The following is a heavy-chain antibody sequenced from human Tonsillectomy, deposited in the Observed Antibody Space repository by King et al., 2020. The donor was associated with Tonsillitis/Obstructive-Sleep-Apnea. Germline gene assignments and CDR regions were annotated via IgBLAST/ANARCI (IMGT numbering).Heavy chain of an antibody. CDR2: IDPSDSYT. J-gene: IGHJ6*03. V-gene: IGHV5-10-1*01. CDR1: GYSFTSYW. CDR3: AKHVRYFDWLGPQDYYYYMDV. Sequence: VQLVQSGAEVKKPGESLRISCKGSGYSFTSYWISWVRQMPGKGLEWMGRIDPSDSYTNYSPSFQGHVTISADKSISTAYLQWSSLKASDTAMYYCAKHVRYFDWLGPQDYYYYMDVWGKGTTVTVSS. D-gene: IGHD3-9*01.